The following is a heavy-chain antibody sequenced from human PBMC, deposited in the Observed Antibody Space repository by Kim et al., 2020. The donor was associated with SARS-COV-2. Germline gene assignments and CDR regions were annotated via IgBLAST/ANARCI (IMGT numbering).Heavy chain of an antibody. CDR2: IYYSGST. V-gene: IGHV4-59*01. CDR1: GGSISSYY. J-gene: IGHJ3*02. D-gene: IGHD3-22*01. Sequence: SETLSLTCTVSGGSISSYYWSWIRQPPGKGLEWIGYIYYSGSTNYNPSLKSRVTISVDTSKNQFSLKLSSVTAADTAVYYCARRSLGYYDSSGPQAAFDIWDQETMGTVSS. CDR3: ARRSLGYYDSSGPQAAFDI.